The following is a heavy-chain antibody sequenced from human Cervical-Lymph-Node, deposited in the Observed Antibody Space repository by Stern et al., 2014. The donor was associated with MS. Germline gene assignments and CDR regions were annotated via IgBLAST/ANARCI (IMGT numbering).Heavy chain of an antibody. CDR2: INPNSGGT. CDR3: AREAAMAVAGTGVDY. CDR1: GYTFTGYY. J-gene: IGHJ4*02. V-gene: IGHV1-2*06. D-gene: IGHD6-19*01. Sequence: DQLVESGAEVKKPGASVKVSCKASGYTFTGYYMHWVRQAPGQGLELMGRINPNSGGTNYAQKFQGRVTMTRDTSISTAYMELSRLRSDDTAVYYCAREAAMAVAGTGVDYWGQGTLVTVSS.